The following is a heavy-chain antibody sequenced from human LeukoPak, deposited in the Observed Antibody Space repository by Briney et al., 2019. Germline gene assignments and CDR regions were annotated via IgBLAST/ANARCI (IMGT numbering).Heavy chain of an antibody. D-gene: IGHD4-17*01. CDR1: GYTFTGYY. CDR3: ARIGDYGDYEMDY. CDR2: INPNSGGT. J-gene: IGHJ4*02. V-gene: IGHV1-2*04. Sequence: ASVKVSCKASGYTFTGYYMHWVRQAPGQGLEWMGWINPNSGGTNYAQKFQGWVTMTRDTSISTAYMELSRLRSDDTAVYYCARIGDYGDYEMDYWGQGTLVTVSS.